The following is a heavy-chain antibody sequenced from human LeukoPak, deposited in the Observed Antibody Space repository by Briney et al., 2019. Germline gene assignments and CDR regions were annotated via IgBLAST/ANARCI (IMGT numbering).Heavy chain of an antibody. CDR1: GLTFSSYS. J-gene: IGHJ4*02. V-gene: IGHV3-21*01. CDR2: ISRSSSYI. D-gene: IGHD3-22*01. CDR3: ARDQGYYDSSGYGY. Sequence: GGSLRLSCAASGLTFSSYSMNWVRQAPGKGLEWVSSISRSSSYIYYADSVNGRFTISKDNAKNSLYLQMHSLRAEDTAVYYCARDQGYYDSSGYGYWGQGTLVTVSS.